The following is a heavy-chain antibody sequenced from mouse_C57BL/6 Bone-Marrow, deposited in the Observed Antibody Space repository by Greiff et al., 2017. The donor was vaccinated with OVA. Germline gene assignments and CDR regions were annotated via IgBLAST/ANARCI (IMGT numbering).Heavy chain of an antibody. V-gene: IGHV2-2*01. J-gene: IGHJ3*01. Sequence: QVQLQQSGPGLVQPSQSLSITCTVSGFSLTSYGVHWVRQSPGKGLEWLGVIWSGGSTDYNAAFISRLSISKDNSKSQVFFKMNSLQADDTAIYYCARNERDSSGYWFAYWGQGTLVTVSA. D-gene: IGHD3-2*02. CDR1: GFSLTSYG. CDR3: ARNERDSSGYWFAY. CDR2: IWSGGST.